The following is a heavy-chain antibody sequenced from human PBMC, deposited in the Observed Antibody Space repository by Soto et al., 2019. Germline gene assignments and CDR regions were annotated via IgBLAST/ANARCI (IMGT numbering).Heavy chain of an antibody. J-gene: IGHJ4*02. D-gene: IGHD3-3*01. CDR2: IYHSGST. CDR1: GGSLSRSSYF. CDR3: ARVKENFWSGYYTDY. Sequence: PSETLSLTCTVSGGSLSRSSYFWAWVRPPPGKGLEWIGSIYHSGSTYYNQTLNSRVTISVDTSKNQFSLKLNSVTAADTAVYHCARVKENFWSGYYTDYWGQGTLVTVSS. V-gene: IGHV4-39*01.